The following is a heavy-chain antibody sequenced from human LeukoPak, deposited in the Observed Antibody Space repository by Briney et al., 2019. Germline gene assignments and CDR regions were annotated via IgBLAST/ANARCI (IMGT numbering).Heavy chain of an antibody. D-gene: IGHD1-26*01. CDR3: ARDLWRYSGSYYWFDP. Sequence: ASVKVSCKASGYTFTSYGISWVRQAPGQGLEWMGWISAYNGNTNYAQKLQGRVTMTTDTSTSTAYMELRSLRSDDTAVYYCARDLWRYSGSYYWFDPWGQGTLATVSS. V-gene: IGHV1-18*01. J-gene: IGHJ5*02. CDR2: ISAYNGNT. CDR1: GYTFTSYG.